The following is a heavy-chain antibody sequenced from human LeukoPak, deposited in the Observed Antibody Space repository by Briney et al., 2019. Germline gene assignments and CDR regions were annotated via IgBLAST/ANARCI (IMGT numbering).Heavy chain of an antibody. J-gene: IGHJ4*02. V-gene: IGHV1-2*02. CDR1: GYTFTTYY. CDR2: TTPTGGGK. Sequence: DSVKVSCNAAGYTFTTYYMHWVRQAPGRGLEWMGWTTPTGGGKDNPQNFQGRVPMPRETSTSKAYMEWGRLRSEDTAVFYWARFASRGYSLDYWGQGTLVTVS. CDR3: ARFASRGYSLDY. D-gene: IGHD3-22*01.